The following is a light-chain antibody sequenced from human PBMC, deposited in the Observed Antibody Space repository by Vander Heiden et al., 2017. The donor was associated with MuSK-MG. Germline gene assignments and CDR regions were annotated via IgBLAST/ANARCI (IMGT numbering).Light chain of an antibody. CDR2: LIRDGSH. J-gene: IGLJ3*02. V-gene: IGLV4-69*01. CDR1: RGHSSYA. Sequence: QLVLTQEPTASASLGAAVKLTCTLRRGHSSYAIAWQQQKTEKGPRYLMKLIRDGSHSKGDGIPERFSGSSSGDARSLTISVLQSDDEADDYCQTWGTGSRVVGGGTKLTVL. CDR3: QTWGTGSRV.